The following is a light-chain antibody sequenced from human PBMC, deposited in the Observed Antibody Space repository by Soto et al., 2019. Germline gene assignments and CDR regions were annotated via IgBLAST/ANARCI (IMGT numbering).Light chain of an antibody. CDR2: LGS. Sequence: DIVVTQSPLSLPVTPGEPSSISCRSSQSLLHSNGYNYLDWYLQKPGQSPQLLIYLGSNRASGVPDRFSGSGSGTDFTLKISRVEAEDVGVYYCMQALQTLWTFGQGTKVDI. V-gene: IGKV2-28*01. CDR3: MQALQTLWT. CDR1: QSLLHSNGYNY. J-gene: IGKJ1*01.